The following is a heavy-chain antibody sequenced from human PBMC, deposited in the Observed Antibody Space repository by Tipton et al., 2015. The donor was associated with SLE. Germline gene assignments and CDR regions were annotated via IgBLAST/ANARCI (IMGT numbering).Heavy chain of an antibody. CDR2: ISAYNGNT. CDR1: GYTFTSCG. V-gene: IGHV1-18*01. D-gene: IGHD6-13*01. J-gene: IGHJ5*02. Sequence: QSGAEVKKPGASVKVSCKASGYTFTSCGMSWVRQAAGQGLERVGWISAYNGNTNYAQRLKGSTTMTTDTTTSTAYMELRSLRSEAAAVYYCAIFEANRAEGGWYAPWGQGTLVTVSS. CDR3: AIFEANRAEGGWYAP.